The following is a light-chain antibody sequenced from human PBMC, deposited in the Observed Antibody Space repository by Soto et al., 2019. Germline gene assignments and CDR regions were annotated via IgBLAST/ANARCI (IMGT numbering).Light chain of an antibody. V-gene: IGLV1-44*01. CDR1: TSNIGSNT. CDR2: SND. Sequence: QSALTQPPSASGTPGQGVTISCSGSTSNIGSNTVNWYQQLPGTAPKLLIYSNDQRPSGVPDRFSASKSGTAASLAISGLQSEVEADYYCAAWDDSLNGWVFGGGTQLTVL. CDR3: AAWDDSLNGWV. J-gene: IGLJ3*02.